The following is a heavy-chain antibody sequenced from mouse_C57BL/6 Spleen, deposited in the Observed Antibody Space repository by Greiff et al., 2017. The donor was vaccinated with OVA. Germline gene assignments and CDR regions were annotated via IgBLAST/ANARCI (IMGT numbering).Heavy chain of an antibody. J-gene: IGHJ4*01. Sequence: VQLQQSGAELVRPGASVKLSCTASGFNIKDYYMHWVKQRPEQGLEWIGRIEPEDGDTEYAPKFQGKATMTADTSSNTAYLQLSSLTSEDTSVYYFTLYYYGSSPYAMDYWGQGTSVTVSS. CDR2: IEPEDGDT. CDR3: TLYYYGSSPYAMDY. CDR1: GFNIKDYY. D-gene: IGHD1-1*01. V-gene: IGHV14-1*01.